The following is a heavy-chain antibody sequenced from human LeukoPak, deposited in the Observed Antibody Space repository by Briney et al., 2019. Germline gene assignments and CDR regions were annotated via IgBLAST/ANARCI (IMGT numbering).Heavy chain of an antibody. J-gene: IGHJ4*02. D-gene: IGHD1-26*01. CDR3: AVLGSGGALDY. CDR1: GGPISSSNW. CDR2: IYHSGST. Sequence: SGTLSLTCAVSGGPISSSNWWSWVRQPPGKGLEWIGEIYHSGSTNYNPSLRSRVTISVDKSKNQFSLKLSSVTAADTAVYYCAVLGSGGALDYWGQGTLVTVSS. V-gene: IGHV4-4*02.